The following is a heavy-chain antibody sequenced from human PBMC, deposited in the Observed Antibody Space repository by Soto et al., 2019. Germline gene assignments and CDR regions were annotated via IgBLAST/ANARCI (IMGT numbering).Heavy chain of an antibody. CDR3: AILAVAGPFDY. CDR1: GFIFSDYW. CDR2: INSDGSTT. J-gene: IGHJ4*02. Sequence: GGSLRLSCAAPGFIFSDYWMHWVRRAPGKGLVWVARINSDGSTTSYADSVKDRFTISRDNAKNTLYLQMNSLRAEDTAVYYCAILAVAGPFDYWGQGTLVTVSS. V-gene: IGHV3-74*01. D-gene: IGHD6-19*01.